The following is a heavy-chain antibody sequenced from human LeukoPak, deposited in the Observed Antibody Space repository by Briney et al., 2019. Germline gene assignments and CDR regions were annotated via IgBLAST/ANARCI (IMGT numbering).Heavy chain of an antibody. CDR1: GFTFSSYE. J-gene: IGHJ4*02. V-gene: IGHV3-48*03. D-gene: IGHD6-19*01. Sequence: GGSLRLSCAASGFTFSSYEMNWVRQAPGKGLEWVSYISSSGSTIYYADSVKGRFTISRANAKNSLYLQMNSLRAEDTAVYYCAMGIAVAGTSPSLVDYWGQGTLVTVSS. CDR2: ISSSGSTI. CDR3: AMGIAVAGTSPSLVDY.